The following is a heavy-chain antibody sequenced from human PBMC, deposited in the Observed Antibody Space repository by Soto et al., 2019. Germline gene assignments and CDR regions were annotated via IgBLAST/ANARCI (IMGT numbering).Heavy chain of an antibody. D-gene: IGHD6-13*01. Sequence: ASVKVSCKASGYTFTSYDINWVRQATGQGLEWMGWMNPNSGNTGYAQKFQGRVTMTRNTSISTAYMELSSLRSEDTAVYYCARGAQLYSSSWYGGPGEALSSNWGQGTLVTVSS. J-gene: IGHJ4*02. CDR1: GYTFTSYD. CDR2: MNPNSGNT. CDR3: ARGAQLYSSSWYGGPGEALSSN. V-gene: IGHV1-8*01.